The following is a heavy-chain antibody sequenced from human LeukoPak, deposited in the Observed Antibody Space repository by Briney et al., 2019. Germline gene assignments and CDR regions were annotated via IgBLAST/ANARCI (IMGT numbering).Heavy chain of an antibody. J-gene: IGHJ4*02. Sequence: PGGSLRLSCAASGFTFSSYSMNWVRQAPGKGLEWVSGINWNGGSTGYADSVKGRFTISRDNAKNSLYLQMNSLRAEDTALYYCARESHTVTTGYYFDYWGQGTLVTVSS. CDR2: INWNGGST. D-gene: IGHD4-11*01. CDR1: GFTFSSYS. V-gene: IGHV3-20*04. CDR3: ARESHTVTTGYYFDY.